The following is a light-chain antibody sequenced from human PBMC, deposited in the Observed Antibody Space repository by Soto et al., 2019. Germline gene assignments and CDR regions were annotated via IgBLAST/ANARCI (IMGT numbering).Light chain of an antibody. J-gene: IGKJ5*01. CDR1: QSVTSTS. Sequence: EIVLTQSPGTLSLSPGERATLSCRASQSVTSTSLAWYQQKPGQAPRLLMYGASSRATGTPDRISGGGSGTDFTLTISSLEPEDFAVYYCQQRSNWPITFGQGTRLEIK. CDR2: GAS. V-gene: IGKV3D-20*02. CDR3: QQRSNWPIT.